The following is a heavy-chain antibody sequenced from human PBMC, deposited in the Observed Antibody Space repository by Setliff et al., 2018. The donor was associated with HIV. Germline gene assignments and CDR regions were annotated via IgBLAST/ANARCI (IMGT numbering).Heavy chain of an antibody. CDR3: ARAIALVGYNWFDP. CDR2: VNHSGST. CDR1: GGSFSTYY. D-gene: IGHD1-26*01. Sequence: SETLSLTCAVYGGSFSTYYWSWIRQSPEKGLEWIGEVNHSGSTNYNPSLQSRVTMSVDSSKNQFSLKLDSVTAADTAVYYCARAIALVGYNWFDPWGQGTLVTVSS. V-gene: IGHV4-34*01. J-gene: IGHJ5*02.